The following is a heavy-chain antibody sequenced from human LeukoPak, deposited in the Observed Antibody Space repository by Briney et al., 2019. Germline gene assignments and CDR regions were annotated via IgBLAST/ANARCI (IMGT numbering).Heavy chain of an antibody. D-gene: IGHD1-26*01. J-gene: IGHJ6*02. CDR1: GYSFTSYW. CDR2: IYPGDSDT. V-gene: IGHV5-51*01. Sequence: GESLKISCKGSGYSFTSYWIGWVRQMPGKGLEWMGIIYPGDSDTRYSPSFQGQVTISADKSINTAYLQWSSLKASDTAMYYCARTAPQRELPYGMDVWGQGTTVTVSS. CDR3: ARTAPQRELPYGMDV.